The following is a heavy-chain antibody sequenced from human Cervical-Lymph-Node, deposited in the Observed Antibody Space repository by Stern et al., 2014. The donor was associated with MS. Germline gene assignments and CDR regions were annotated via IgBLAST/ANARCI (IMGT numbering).Heavy chain of an antibody. Sequence: VHLVESGGGVVQPGRSLRLSCAASGFSFSRYAMHWVRQAPGKGLEWVALIWYDGSNPYYADSVTGRFTISRDNVKNTLYLQMNSLRAEDTAVYYCASAYSSSHYYFDYWGQGTLVTVSS. CDR1: GFSFSRYA. J-gene: IGHJ4*02. D-gene: IGHD6-13*01. CDR2: IWYDGSNP. CDR3: ASAYSSSHYYFDY. V-gene: IGHV3-33*01.